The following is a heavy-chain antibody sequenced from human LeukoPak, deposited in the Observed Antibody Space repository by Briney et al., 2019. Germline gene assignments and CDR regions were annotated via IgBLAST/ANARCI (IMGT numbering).Heavy chain of an antibody. Sequence: SETLSLTCTVSGGSINSYYWSWLRQPPGKGLEWIGYIHYSGSIDYNPSLKSRVTISVDTSKNQFSLKLSSVTAADTAVYYCARVRALSYYDSSGDLYYFDYWGQGTLVTVSS. V-gene: IGHV4-59*01. D-gene: IGHD3-22*01. CDR3: ARVRALSYYDSSGDLYYFDY. CDR1: GGSINSYY. CDR2: IHYSGSI. J-gene: IGHJ4*02.